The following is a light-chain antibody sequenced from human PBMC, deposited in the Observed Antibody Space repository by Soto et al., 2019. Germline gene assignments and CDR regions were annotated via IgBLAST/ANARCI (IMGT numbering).Light chain of an antibody. Sequence: QSALTQPASVSGSPGQSITISCSGTSSDVGGSNYVSWYQQHPGEAPKLMIYDVSYRPSGVSNRFSGSKSGNMASLTISGLQAEDEADYFCSSYTSSAPGVLFGGGTKLTVL. CDR2: DVS. CDR1: SSDVGGSNY. CDR3: SSYTSSAPGVL. J-gene: IGLJ2*01. V-gene: IGLV2-14*03.